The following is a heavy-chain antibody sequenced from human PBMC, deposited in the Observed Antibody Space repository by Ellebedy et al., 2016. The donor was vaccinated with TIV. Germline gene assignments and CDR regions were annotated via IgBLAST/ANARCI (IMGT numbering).Heavy chain of an antibody. J-gene: IGHJ4*02. CDR2: IDWDDDK. CDR1: GGSISSGDYY. CDR3: ARMDPQSRQWLDY. Sequence: TLSLXXTVSGGSISSGDYYWSWIRQPPGKALEWLARIDWDDDKYYSTSLKTRLTISKDTSKNQVVLTMTNMDPVDTGTYYCARMDPQSRQWLDYWGQGTLVTVSS. D-gene: IGHD6-19*01. V-gene: IGHV2-70*11.